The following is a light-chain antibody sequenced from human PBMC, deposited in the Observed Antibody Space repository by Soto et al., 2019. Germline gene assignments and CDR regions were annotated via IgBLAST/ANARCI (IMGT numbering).Light chain of an antibody. J-gene: IGKJ1*01. CDR2: GAS. CDR3: QQYDSSPWT. CDR1: QSVSNSY. V-gene: IGKV3-20*01. Sequence: EIVLTQSPGTLSLSPGERATLSCRASQSVSNSYLARYQRIPGQSPRLLIYGASRRATGIPDRFSGSGSGTDFTLTISRLEPEDFAVYYCQQYDSSPWTFGQGTKVEIK.